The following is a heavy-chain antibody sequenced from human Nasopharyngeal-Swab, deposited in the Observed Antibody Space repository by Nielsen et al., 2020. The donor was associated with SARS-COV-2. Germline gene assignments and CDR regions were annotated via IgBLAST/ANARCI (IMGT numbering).Heavy chain of an antibody. J-gene: IGHJ4*02. CDR1: GFTFSSYS. D-gene: IGHD4-11*01. V-gene: IGHV3-21*01. CDR3: ARWDYSNYDLDY. Sequence: GGSLRLSCAASGFTFSSYSMNWVRQAPGKGLEWVSSISSSSSYIYYADSVKGRFTISRDNAKNSLYLQMNSLRAEDTAVYYCARWDYSNYDLDYWGQGTLVTVLL. CDR2: ISSSSSYI.